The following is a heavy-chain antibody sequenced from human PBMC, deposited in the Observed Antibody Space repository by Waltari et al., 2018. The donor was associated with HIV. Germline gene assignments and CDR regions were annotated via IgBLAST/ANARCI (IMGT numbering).Heavy chain of an antibody. CDR3: ARGEYYDFWSGYSSHYSYGMDV. D-gene: IGHD3-3*01. CDR2: IYYSGST. CDR1: GGSISSYY. V-gene: IGHV4-59*01. J-gene: IGHJ6*02. Sequence: QVQLQESGPGLVKPSETLSLTCTVSGGSISSYYWSWIRQPPGKGLEWIGYIYYSGSTNYNPSLKSRVTISVDTSKNQFSLKLSSVTAADTAVYYCARGEYYDFWSGYSSHYSYGMDVWGQGTTVTVSS.